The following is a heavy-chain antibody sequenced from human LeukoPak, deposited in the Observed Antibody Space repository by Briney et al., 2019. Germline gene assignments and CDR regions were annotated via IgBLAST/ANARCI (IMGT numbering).Heavy chain of an antibody. V-gene: IGHV4-61*02. CDR1: GGSISSGRYY. J-gene: IGHJ4*02. CDR2: MYISGST. D-gene: IGHD1-1*01. Sequence: SETLSLTCTVSGGSISSGRYYWNWIRQPAGKGLEWIGRMYISGSTNYNPSLKSRVTISIDTPKNQFSLQLNSVTAADTAVYYCASGQRYGSFDYWGQGTLVTVSS. CDR3: ASGQRYGSFDY.